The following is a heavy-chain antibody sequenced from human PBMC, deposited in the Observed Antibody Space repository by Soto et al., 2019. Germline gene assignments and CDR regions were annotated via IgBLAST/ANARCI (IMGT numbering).Heavy chain of an antibody. V-gene: IGHV3-48*01. J-gene: IGHJ3*01. CDR1: GFSFSDSA. CDR2: IGIGSSTK. CDR3: ARDQLYYNDISGRPLNAFDV. Sequence: SLRLSCAASGFSFSDSAMNWVRQAPGKGLEWVSYIGIGSSTKYYADSVKGRFTISRDNAKNSLYLQMNSLRAEDTAVYYCARDQLYYNDISGRPLNAFDVWGQGTMVTVSS. D-gene: IGHD3-22*01.